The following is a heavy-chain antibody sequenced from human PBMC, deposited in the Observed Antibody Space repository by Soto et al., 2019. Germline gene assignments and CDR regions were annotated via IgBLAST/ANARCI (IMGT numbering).Heavy chain of an antibody. D-gene: IGHD4-17*01. J-gene: IGHJ4*02. CDR2: ISYGGST. CDR3: ARAADYGGNFDY. V-gene: IGHV4-59*12. Sequence: SETLSLTCTVSGGYFSPNYWSWIRQPPGKGLEWIGYISYGGSTNCNPSLKSRVTISVDTSKNQFSLRLNSVTAADTAVYYCARAADYGGNFDYWGQGTLVTVSS. CDR1: GGYFSPNY.